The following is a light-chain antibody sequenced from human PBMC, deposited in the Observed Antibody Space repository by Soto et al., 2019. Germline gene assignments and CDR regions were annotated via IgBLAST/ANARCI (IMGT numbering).Light chain of an antibody. CDR1: SSDIGAYNF. CDR2: DVN. Sequence: QSALTQPASVSGSPGQSITISCAGTSSDIGAYNFVSWYQQHPGKAPKLMLYDVNIRPSGVSNRFSGSKSGNTASLTISGLQAGDEADYYCTSWTTSTTMIFGGGPQLTVL. V-gene: IGLV2-14*03. CDR3: TSWTTSTTMI. J-gene: IGLJ2*01.